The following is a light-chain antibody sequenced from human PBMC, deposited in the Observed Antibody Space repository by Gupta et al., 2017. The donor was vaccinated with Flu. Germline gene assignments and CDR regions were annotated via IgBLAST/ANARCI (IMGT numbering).Light chain of an antibody. CDR3: QQDNNWPPYT. Sequence: ATLSVSPGERATRSCRASQRVSRKLAWYQLKPGQAPRLLMYDASTRATGIQARFSGSGSGKELTLTISSRQSEDFAVYYCQQDNNWPPYTFGQGTKLEIK. CDR2: DAS. J-gene: IGKJ2*01. CDR1: QRVSRK. V-gene: IGKV3-15*01.